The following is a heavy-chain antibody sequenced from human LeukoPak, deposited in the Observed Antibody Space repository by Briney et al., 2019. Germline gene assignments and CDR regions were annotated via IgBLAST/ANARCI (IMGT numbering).Heavy chain of an antibody. CDR1: GYTFTGYY. D-gene: IGHD3-3*01. V-gene: IGHV1-2*02. Sequence: ASVKVSCKASGYTFTGYYMHWVRQAPGQGLEWMGWINPNSGGTNYAQKFQGRVTMTRDTSISTAYMELSRLRSDDTAVYYCAAESYYDFWSGENWFDPWGQGALVTVSS. J-gene: IGHJ5*02. CDR3: AAESYYDFWSGENWFDP. CDR2: INPNSGGT.